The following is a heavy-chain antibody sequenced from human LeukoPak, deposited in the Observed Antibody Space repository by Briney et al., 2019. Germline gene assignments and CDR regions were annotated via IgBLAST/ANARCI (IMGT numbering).Heavy chain of an antibody. D-gene: IGHD3-3*01. CDR1: GYTFTSYD. J-gene: IGHJ5*02. CDR3: ARGQGVTDAYYDFWSSYWGRGLRYENPNGQLDWFDP. V-gene: IGHV1-8*01. CDR2: MNPNSGNT. Sequence: GASVKVSCKASGYTFTSYDINWVRQATGQGLEWMGWMNPNSGNTGYAQKFQGRVTMTRNTSISTAYMELSSLRSEDTAVYYCARGQGVTDAYYDFWSSYWGRGLRYENPNGQLDWFDPWGQGTLVTVSS.